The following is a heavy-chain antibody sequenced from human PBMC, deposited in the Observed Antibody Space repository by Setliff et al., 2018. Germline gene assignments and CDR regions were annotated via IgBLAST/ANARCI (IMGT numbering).Heavy chain of an antibody. CDR3: ARDRLVVVAASTLDY. CDR1: GFTFVNYW. V-gene: IGHV3-30*19. D-gene: IGHD2-15*01. CDR2: ISYDGSNK. J-gene: IGHJ4*02. Sequence: GGSLRLSCAASGFTFVNYWMHWVRQAPGKGLEWVAVISYDGSNKYYADSVKGRFTISRDNSKNTLYLQMNSLRAEDTAVYYCARDRLVVVAASTLDYWGQGTLVTVSS.